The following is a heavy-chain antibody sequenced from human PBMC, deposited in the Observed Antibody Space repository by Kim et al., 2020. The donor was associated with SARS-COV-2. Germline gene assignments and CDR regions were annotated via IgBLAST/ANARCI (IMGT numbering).Heavy chain of an antibody. J-gene: IGHJ5*02. Sequence: AQKFQGRVTMTRNTSISRAYMELSSLRSEDTAVYYCARTYNWNDGDWFDPWGQGTLVTVSS. V-gene: IGHV1-8*01. D-gene: IGHD1-1*01. CDR3: ARTYNWNDGDWFDP.